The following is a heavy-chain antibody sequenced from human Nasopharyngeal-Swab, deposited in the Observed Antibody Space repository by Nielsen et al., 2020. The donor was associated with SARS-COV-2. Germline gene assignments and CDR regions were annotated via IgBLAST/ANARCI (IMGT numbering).Heavy chain of an antibody. V-gene: IGHV3-48*04. CDR2: ISSSSSTI. CDR3: AREVNGYYDY. CDR1: GFTFRSYS. Sequence: GESLKISCAASGFTFRSYSMNWVRQAPGKGLEWVSYISSSSSTIYYADSVKGRFTISRDNAKNSLYLQMNSLRAEDTAVYYCAREVNGYYDYWGQGTLVTVSS. J-gene: IGHJ4*02. D-gene: IGHD3-9*01.